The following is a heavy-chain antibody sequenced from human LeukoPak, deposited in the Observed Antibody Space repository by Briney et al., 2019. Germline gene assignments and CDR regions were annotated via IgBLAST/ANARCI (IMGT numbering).Heavy chain of an antibody. Sequence: GESLNISCKLSVLHLTKYAILHQLHMPGKGLEWMGIIYPGDSDTRYSPSFQGQVTISADKSSSTAYLQWRSLKASDTAMYYCAGHSFDTVDAFDVWGQGTIVIVSA. V-gene: IGHV5-51*01. CDR2: IYPGDSDT. CDR1: VLHLTKYA. D-gene: IGHD2-2*02. CDR3: AGHSFDTVDAFDV. J-gene: IGHJ3*01.